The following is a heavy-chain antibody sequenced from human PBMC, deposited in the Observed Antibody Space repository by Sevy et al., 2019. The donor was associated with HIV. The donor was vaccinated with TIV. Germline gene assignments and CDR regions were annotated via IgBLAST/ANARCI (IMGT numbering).Heavy chain of an antibody. V-gene: IGHV3-33*01. CDR1: GFTVSRFG. Sequence: GGSLRLSCAASGFTVSRFGMHWVRQAPGKGLEWVAVIWYEGSTTYYADSVRGRFTIPRDSSNNTLYLQMNSLRADDTAVYYCAATATHLDYWGQGTLVTVSS. CDR2: IWYEGSTT. D-gene: IGHD1-26*01. J-gene: IGHJ4*02. CDR3: AATATHLDY.